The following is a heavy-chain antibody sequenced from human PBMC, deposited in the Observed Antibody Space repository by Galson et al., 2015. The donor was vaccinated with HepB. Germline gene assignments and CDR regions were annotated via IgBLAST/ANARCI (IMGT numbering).Heavy chain of an antibody. CDR1: GSTFSSSA. Sequence: SVKVSCKASGSTFSSSAFSWVRQAPGQGLEWMGWISTYNGNAIYAPKLLGRVTMTTDTSTNTAYMELRSLRSDDTAVYYCARDPGIVGAVGPDYWGQGTLVTVSS. J-gene: IGHJ4*02. CDR3: ARDPGIVGAVGPDY. V-gene: IGHV1-18*01. D-gene: IGHD1-26*01. CDR2: ISTYNGNA.